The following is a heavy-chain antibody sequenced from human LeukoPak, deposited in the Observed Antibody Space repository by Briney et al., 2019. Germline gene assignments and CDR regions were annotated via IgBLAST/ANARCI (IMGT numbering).Heavy chain of an antibody. J-gene: IGHJ4*02. D-gene: IGHD5-24*01. V-gene: IGHV4-39*07. CDR3: ARLQMATLYYFDY. Sequence: PSQTLSLTCRLSRGTITSRGYYYNWIRQPPGKGLEWIGSIYYSGSTYYNPSLKSRVTISVDTSKNQFSLKLSSVTAADTAVYYCARLQMATLYYFDYWGQGTLVTVSS. CDR1: RGTITSRGYY. CDR2: IYYSGST.